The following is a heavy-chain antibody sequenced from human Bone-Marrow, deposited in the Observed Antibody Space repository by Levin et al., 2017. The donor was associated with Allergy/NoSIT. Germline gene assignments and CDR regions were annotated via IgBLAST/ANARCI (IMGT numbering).Heavy chain of an antibody. CDR3: ARSAVAGILDY. Sequence: PGGSLRLSCAASGFTFSSYGMHWVRQAPGKGLEWVSYISSSGSTIYYADSVKGRFTISRDNAKNSLYLQMNSLRAEDTAVYYCARSAVAGILDYWGQGTLVTVSS. V-gene: IGHV3-48*04. J-gene: IGHJ4*02. CDR2: ISSSGSTI. CDR1: GFTFSSYG. D-gene: IGHD6-19*01.